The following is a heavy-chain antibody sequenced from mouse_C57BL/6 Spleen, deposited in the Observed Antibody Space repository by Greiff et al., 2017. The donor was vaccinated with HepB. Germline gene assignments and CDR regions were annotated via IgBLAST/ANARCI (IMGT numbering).Heavy chain of an antibody. D-gene: IGHD1-1*01. CDR2: IYPRSGNT. J-gene: IGHJ1*03. CDR1: GYTFTSYG. Sequence: VQLQQSGAELARPGASVKLSCKASGYTFTSYGISWVKQRTGQGLEWIGEIYPRSGNTYYNEKFKGKATLTADKSSSTAYMELRSLTSEDSAVYFWARGYYGSSYSYWYFDVWGTGTTVTVSS. V-gene: IGHV1-81*01. CDR3: ARGYYGSSYSYWYFDV.